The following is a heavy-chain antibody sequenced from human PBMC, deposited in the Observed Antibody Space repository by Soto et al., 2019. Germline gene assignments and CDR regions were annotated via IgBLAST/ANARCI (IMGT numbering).Heavy chain of an antibody. CDR1: GYRFTNYW. CDR2: IYPGDSDT. CDR3: ATQGYESSGYFDY. V-gene: IGHV5-51*01. D-gene: IGHD3-22*01. J-gene: IGHJ4*02. Sequence: GESLKISCKTSGYRFTNYWIGWVRQMPGKGLEWMGIIYPGDSDTKYSPSFQGQVTISVDKSISTAFLQWSSLKASDTAMYYCATQGYESSGYFDYWGRGTLVTVSS.